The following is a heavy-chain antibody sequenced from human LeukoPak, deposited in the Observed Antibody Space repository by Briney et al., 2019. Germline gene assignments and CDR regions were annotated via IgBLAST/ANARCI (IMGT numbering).Heavy chain of an antibody. V-gene: IGHV3-48*03. D-gene: IGHD3-9*01. CDR2: ISSSGSTI. J-gene: IGHJ4*02. Sequence: GGSLRLSCAASGFTFSSYEMNWVRQAPGKGLEWVSYISSSGSTIYYVDSVKGRFTISRDNAKNSLYLQMNSLRAEDTAVYYCASTTGYYPVFDYWGQGTLVTVSS. CDR1: GFTFSSYE. CDR3: ASTTGYYPVFDY.